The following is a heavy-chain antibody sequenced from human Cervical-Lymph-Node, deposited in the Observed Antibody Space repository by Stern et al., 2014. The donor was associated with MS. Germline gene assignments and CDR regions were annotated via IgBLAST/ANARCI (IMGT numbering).Heavy chain of an antibody. Sequence: QVQPVQSGGGVVQPGRSLRLTCTVSGFTFSSYGMHWVRQAPGKGLEWVSVISYDGSDTYYAESVKGRFTISRDNTKNTLYLEMRRLRREDTAVYYCVKRGITEVRGVRLGDYWGPGTLVIVSS. V-gene: IGHV3-30*18. CDR2: ISYDGSDT. D-gene: IGHD3-10*01. CDR1: GFTFSSYG. J-gene: IGHJ4*02. CDR3: VKRGITEVRGVRLGDY.